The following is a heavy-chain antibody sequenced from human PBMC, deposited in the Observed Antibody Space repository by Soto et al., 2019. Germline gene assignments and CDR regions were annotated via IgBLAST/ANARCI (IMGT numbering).Heavy chain of an antibody. CDR3: ARDTTYMVVPYYYYYGMDV. Sequence: SETLSLTCTVSGGSISSYYWSWIRQPPGKGLEWIGYIYYSGTTYYNPSLKSRVTISVDTSKNQFSLTLDSVTAADTAVYYCARDTTYMVVPYYYYYGMDVWGQGTTVTVSS. D-gene: IGHD2-21*01. J-gene: IGHJ6*02. CDR1: GGSISSYY. V-gene: IGHV4-59*12. CDR2: IYYSGTT.